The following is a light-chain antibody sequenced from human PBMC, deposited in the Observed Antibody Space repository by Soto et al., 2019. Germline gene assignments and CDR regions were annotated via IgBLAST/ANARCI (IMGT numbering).Light chain of an antibody. CDR3: QSYATGLSVLYV. CDR2: GNN. V-gene: IGLV1-40*01. Sequence: QSVLTQPPSLSVAPGQRVSISCTGSSSNIGAGYDVHWYQQLPGTAPKLLIYGNNNRPSGVPDRFSGSKSGTSASLAVTGLQAEDEADYYCQSYATGLSVLYVFGTGTKVTVL. J-gene: IGLJ1*01. CDR1: SSNIGAGYD.